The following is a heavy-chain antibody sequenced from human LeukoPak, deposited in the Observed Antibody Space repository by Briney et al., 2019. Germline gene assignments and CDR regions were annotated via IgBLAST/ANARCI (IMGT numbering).Heavy chain of an antibody. CDR1: GFIFSEYS. CDR3: ARDFCSAPSCRLDY. CDR2: ISGSTTTI. V-gene: IGHV3-48*01. Sequence: GGSLRLSCTASGFIFSEYSINWVRQAPGKGLEWVSYISGSTTTIYYADSVKGRFTITRDNANTSVYLQMNRLRAEDTAVYCCARDFCSAPSCRLDYWGQGTLVTVSS. D-gene: IGHD2-15*01. J-gene: IGHJ4*02.